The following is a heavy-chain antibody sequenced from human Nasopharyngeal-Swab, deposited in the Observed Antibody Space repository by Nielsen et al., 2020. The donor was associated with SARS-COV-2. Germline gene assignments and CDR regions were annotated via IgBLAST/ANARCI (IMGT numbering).Heavy chain of an antibody. Sequence: ASVTVSCKASGYTFTSYRISWVRQAPGQGLEWMGWISAYNGNTNYAQKLQGRVTMTTDTSTSTAYMELRSLRSDDTAVYYCARGNFGTIFGVVIIRDAFDIWGQGTMVTVSS. CDR3: ARGNFGTIFGVVIIRDAFDI. CDR1: GYTFTSYR. D-gene: IGHD3-3*01. J-gene: IGHJ3*02. CDR2: ISAYNGNT. V-gene: IGHV1-18*01.